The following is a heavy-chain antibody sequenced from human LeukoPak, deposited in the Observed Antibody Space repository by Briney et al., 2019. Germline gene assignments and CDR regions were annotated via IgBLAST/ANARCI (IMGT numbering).Heavy chain of an antibody. V-gene: IGHV3-30-3*01. J-gene: IGHJ6*02. CDR1: GFTFSSYA. CDR3: ARDVTTTTGMDV. D-gene: IGHD1-1*01. Sequence: GRSLRLSCAASGFTFSSYAMHWVRQAPGKGLEWVAVISYDGSNKYYADSVKGRFTISRDNSKNTLYLQMNSLRAEDTAVYYCARDVTTTTGMDVWGQGTMVTVSS. CDR2: ISYDGSNK.